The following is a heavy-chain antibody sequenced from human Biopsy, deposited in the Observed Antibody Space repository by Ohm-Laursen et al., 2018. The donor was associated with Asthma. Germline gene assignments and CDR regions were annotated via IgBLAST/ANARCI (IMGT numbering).Heavy chain of an antibody. CDR2: TRNKANSYTT. J-gene: IGHJ4*02. CDR3: TSDLGGYYYDSSGYSSDY. Sequence: SLRLSCAASGFTFSDHYMDWVRRAPGKGLEWVGRTRNKANSYTTEYAASVKGRFTISRDDSKNSLYLQMNSLKTEDTAVYYCTSDLGGYYYDSSGYSSDYWGQGTLVTVSS. D-gene: IGHD3-22*01. V-gene: IGHV3-72*01. CDR1: GFTFSDHY.